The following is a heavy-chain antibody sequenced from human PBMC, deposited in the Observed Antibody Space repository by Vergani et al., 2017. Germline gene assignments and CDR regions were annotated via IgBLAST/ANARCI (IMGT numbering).Heavy chain of an antibody. V-gene: IGHV4-61*02. CDR3: ARETPGPYYDILTGYYGDYYYYGMDV. D-gene: IGHD3-9*01. CDR2: IYTSGST. CDR1: GGSISSGSYY. J-gene: IGHJ6*02. Sequence: QVQLQESGPGLVKPSQTLSLTCTVSGGSISSGSYYWSWIRQPAGKGLEWIGRIYTSGSTNYNPSLKGRVTISVDTSKNQLSLKLSSVTAADTAVYYCARETPGPYYDILTGYYGDYYYYGMDVWGQGTTVTVSS.